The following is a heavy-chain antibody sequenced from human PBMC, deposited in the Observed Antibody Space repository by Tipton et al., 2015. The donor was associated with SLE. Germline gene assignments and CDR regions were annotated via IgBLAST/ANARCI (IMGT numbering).Heavy chain of an antibody. V-gene: IGHV3-21*04. Sequence: SLRLSCVASGFTFSDYSMNWVRQAPGKGLEWISFITSRSSYISYAESVQGRFTISRDNSKNTLYLQMNSLRAEDTAVYHCAKDTRDGGAFDIWGQGTTVTVSS. CDR1: GFTFSDYS. D-gene: IGHD3-16*01. CDR2: ITSRSSYI. CDR3: AKDTRDGGAFDI. J-gene: IGHJ6*02.